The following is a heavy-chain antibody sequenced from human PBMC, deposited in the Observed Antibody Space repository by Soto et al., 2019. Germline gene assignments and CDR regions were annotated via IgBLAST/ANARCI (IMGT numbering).Heavy chain of an antibody. CDR2: IYPGDSDT. Sequence: GESLKISCKGSGYSFTSYWIGWVRQMPGEGLEWMGIIYPGDSDTRYSPSFQGQVTISADKSISTAYLQWGSLKASDTAMYYCARRPTSSWAAFDVWGQGTMVTVSS. J-gene: IGHJ3*01. CDR3: ARRPTSSWAAFDV. D-gene: IGHD2-2*01. CDR1: GYSFTSYW. V-gene: IGHV5-51*01.